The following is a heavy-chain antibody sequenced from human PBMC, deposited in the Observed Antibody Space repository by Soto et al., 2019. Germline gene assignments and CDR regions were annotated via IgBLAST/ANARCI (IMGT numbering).Heavy chain of an antibody. Sequence: EVQLLESGGGLVQPGGSLRLSCAASGFTFSSYAMSWVRQAPGKGLEWVSAISGSGGSTYYADSVKGRFTISRDNSKNALYLPMNSLRAEDTVVYYCAKDFRLWFVELLTLFDYWGQGTLVNVSS. CDR2: ISGSGGST. D-gene: IGHD3-10*01. V-gene: IGHV3-23*01. CDR3: AKDFRLWFVELLTLFDY. CDR1: GFTFSSYA. J-gene: IGHJ4*01.